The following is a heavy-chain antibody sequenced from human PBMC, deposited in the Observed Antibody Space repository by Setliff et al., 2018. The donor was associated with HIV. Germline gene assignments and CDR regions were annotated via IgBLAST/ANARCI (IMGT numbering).Heavy chain of an antibody. J-gene: IGHJ4*02. CDR1: GYSFSGGYY. CDR3: ARGAVSEIVPLVYASVDYFDS. CDR2: IGYSGSS. Sequence: KASETLSLTCAVSGYSFSGGYYWAWIRQSPGKGLEWIGFIGYSGSSNYNPSLKSRVTISVDTSRNQFSLNMSSVTAADTALYYCARGAVSEIVPLVYASVDYFDSWGQGALVTVSS. V-gene: IGHV4-61*08. D-gene: IGHD2-8*02.